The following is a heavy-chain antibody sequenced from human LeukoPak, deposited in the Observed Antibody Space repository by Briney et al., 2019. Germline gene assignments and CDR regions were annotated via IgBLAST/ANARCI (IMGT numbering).Heavy chain of an antibody. J-gene: IGHJ4*02. CDR3: ASRLSSGWYGSHDY. V-gene: IGHV4-61*01. CDR2: IYYSGST. Sequence: PSETLSLTCTVSGGSVSSGSYYWSWIRQPPGKGLEWIGYIYYSGSTNYNPSLKSRVTISVDTSKNQFSLKLSSVTAADTAVYYCASRLSSGWYGSHDYWGQGTLVTVSS. CDR1: GGSVSSGSYY. D-gene: IGHD6-19*01.